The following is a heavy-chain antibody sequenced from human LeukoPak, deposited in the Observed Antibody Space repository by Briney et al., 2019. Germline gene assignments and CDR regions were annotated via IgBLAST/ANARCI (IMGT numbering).Heavy chain of an antibody. CDR1: GGSISSYY. D-gene: IGHD6-13*01. CDR2: IYYSGST. Sequence: SETLSLTCTVSGGSISSYYWSWIRQPPGKGLEWIGYIYYSGSTNYNPSLKSRVTISVDTSKNQFSLKLSSVTAADTAVYYCARVEGSSWYYYYYGMDVWGQGTTVTVSS. CDR3: ARVEGSSWYYYYYGMDV. V-gene: IGHV4-59*01. J-gene: IGHJ6*02.